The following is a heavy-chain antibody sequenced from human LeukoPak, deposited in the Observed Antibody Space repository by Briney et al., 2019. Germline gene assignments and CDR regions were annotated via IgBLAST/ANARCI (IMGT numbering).Heavy chain of an antibody. V-gene: IGHV3-23*01. Sequence: GESLRLSCAAAGFTFSSYAMSWVRQAPGKGLEWVSAISGSGGSTYYADSVKGRFTISRDNSKNTLYLQMNSLRAEDTAVYYCAKDCVLKLLPDAFDIWGQGTMVTVSS. CDR3: AKDCVLKLLPDAFDI. CDR1: GFTFSSYA. D-gene: IGHD2-15*01. CDR2: ISGSGGST. J-gene: IGHJ3*02.